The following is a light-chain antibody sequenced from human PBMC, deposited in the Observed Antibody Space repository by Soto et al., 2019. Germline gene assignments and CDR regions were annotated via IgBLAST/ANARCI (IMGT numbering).Light chain of an antibody. V-gene: IGKV3-11*01. J-gene: IGKJ2*01. Sequence: EIVLTQSPATLSLSPGERATLSCRASQSVSSYLAWYQQKPGQAPRLLIYDASNRATGIPARFSGSGSGTDFTLIIRSLEPEDFAVYYCQQRSNWPPAFGQGTKLEIK. CDR3: QQRSNWPPA. CDR2: DAS. CDR1: QSVSSY.